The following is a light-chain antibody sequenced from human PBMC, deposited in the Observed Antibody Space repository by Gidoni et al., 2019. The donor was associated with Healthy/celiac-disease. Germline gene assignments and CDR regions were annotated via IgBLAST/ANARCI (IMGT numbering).Light chain of an antibody. CDR2: GKN. Sequence: RITCQGDSLRSYYASWYQQKPGQAPVLVIYGKNNRPSGIPDRFSGSSSGNTASLTITGAQAEEEADYYCNSRDSSGNHVVFGGGTKLTVL. CDR1: SLRSYY. CDR3: NSRDSSGNHVV. V-gene: IGLV3-19*01. J-gene: IGLJ2*01.